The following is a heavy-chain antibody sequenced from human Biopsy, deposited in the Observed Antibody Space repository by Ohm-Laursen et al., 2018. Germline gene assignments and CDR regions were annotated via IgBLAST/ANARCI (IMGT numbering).Heavy chain of an antibody. J-gene: IGHJ4*02. CDR3: ASDLLGREGYCGGRNCQIAY. CDR2: ITADNT. D-gene: IGHD2-15*01. V-gene: IGHV1-18*01. Sequence: SVKVSCKASGYTFYSYGITWVRQAPGQGLEWMGWITADNTNSAQKFQDRVTITADKSTFTAYMELSSLRSEDTAVYYCASDLLGREGYCGGRNCQIAYWGQGTLVTVSS. CDR1: GYTFYSYG.